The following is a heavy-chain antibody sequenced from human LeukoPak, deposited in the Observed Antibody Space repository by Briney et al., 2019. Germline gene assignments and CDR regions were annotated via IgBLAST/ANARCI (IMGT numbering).Heavy chain of an antibody. Sequence: GASVTVSCKASGGTFSSYAISWVRQAPGQGLEWMGRIIPILGIANYAQKFQGRVTITADKSTSTAYMELSSLRSEDTAVYYCASRDRFDPWGQGTLVTVSS. J-gene: IGHJ5*02. CDR1: GGTFSSYA. CDR3: ASRDRFDP. CDR2: IIPILGIA. V-gene: IGHV1-69*04.